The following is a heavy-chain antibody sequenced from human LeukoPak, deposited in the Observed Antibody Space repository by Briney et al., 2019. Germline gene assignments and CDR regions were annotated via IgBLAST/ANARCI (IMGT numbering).Heavy chain of an antibody. CDR2: IWYDGSNK. D-gene: IGHD5-24*01. CDR3: ARDYKYAFDN. V-gene: IGHV3-33*01. CDR1: GFTFSSYG. J-gene: IGHJ4*02. Sequence: PGRSLRLSCAASGFTFSSYGMHWVRQAPGKGLEWVAVIWYDGSNKYYADSVKGRFTISRDNSKNTLYLQMNRLRVEDTAVYYCARDYKYAFDNWGQGTLVTVSS.